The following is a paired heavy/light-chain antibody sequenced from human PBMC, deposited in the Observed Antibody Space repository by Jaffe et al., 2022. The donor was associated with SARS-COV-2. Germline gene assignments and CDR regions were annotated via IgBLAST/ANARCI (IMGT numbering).Light chain of an antibody. V-gene: IGLV1-44*01. CDR1: SSNIGSNT. Sequence: QSVLTQPPSASGTPGQRVTISCSGSSSNIGSNTVNWYQQLPGTAPKLLIYSNNQRPSGVPDRFSGSKSGTSASLAISGLQSEDEADYYCAAWDDSLNVWVFGGGTKLTVL. CDR2: SNN. J-gene: IGLJ3*02. CDR3: AAWDDSLNVWV.
Heavy chain of an antibody. CDR1: GYTFTSYD. Sequence: QVQLVQSGAEVKKPGASVKVSCKASGYTFTSYDINWVRQATGQGLEWMGWMNPNSGNTGYAQKFQGRVTMTRNTSISTAYMELSSLRSEDTAVYYCARQGCSSTSCYGYYYYYGMDVWGQGTTVTVSS. CDR3: ARQGCSSTSCYGYYYYYGMDV. V-gene: IGHV1-8*01. J-gene: IGHJ6*02. D-gene: IGHD2-2*01. CDR2: MNPNSGNT.